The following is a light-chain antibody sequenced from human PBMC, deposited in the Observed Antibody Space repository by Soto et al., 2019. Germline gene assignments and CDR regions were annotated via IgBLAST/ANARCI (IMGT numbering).Light chain of an antibody. Sequence: QSMLNQPASVSGSPGQSIAISCTGTRSDVGAYNYVSWYQQHPGKAPKLMISEVTNRPSGVSDRFSGSKSGNTASLTISGLQAEDEADYYCSSFTSRFTFVFGTGTKVTV. CDR2: EVT. CDR3: SSFTSRFTFV. CDR1: RSDVGAYNY. V-gene: IGLV2-14*01. J-gene: IGLJ1*01.